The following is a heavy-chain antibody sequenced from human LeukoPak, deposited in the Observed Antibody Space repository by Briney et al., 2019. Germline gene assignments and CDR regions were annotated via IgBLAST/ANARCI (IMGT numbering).Heavy chain of an antibody. Sequence: GGSLRLSCAASGFTFNSYAMSWVRQAPWERLQWVSGISDSGGNTYYADSVRGRFTISRDNSKNTLYLQMNSLRAEDTAVYYCAKDPERNYDFWSGYSPYYYYYGMDVWGQGTTVTVSS. CDR1: GFTFNSYA. J-gene: IGHJ6*02. CDR3: AKDPERNYDFWSGYSPYYYYYGMDV. V-gene: IGHV3-23*01. D-gene: IGHD3-3*01. CDR2: ISDSGGNT.